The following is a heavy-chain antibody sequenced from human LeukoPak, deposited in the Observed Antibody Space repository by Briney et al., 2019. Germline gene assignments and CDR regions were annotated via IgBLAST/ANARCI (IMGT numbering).Heavy chain of an antibody. D-gene: IGHD3-22*01. CDR1: GYSFTSYW. V-gene: IGHV5-51*01. Sequence: GESLNISWKGSGYSFTSYWIGWVRQAPGKGLEWMGIIYPGDSDTRYSPSFQGQVPIPAAKSISTDYLQWSSLKASDTTMYYCARVALYDISGYVAYSPNWFHPWGEGTLVTVSS. CDR2: IYPGDSDT. CDR3: ARVALYDISGYVAYSPNWFHP. J-gene: IGHJ5*02.